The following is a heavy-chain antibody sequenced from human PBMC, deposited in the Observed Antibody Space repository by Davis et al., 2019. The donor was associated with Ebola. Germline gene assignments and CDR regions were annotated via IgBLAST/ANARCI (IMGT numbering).Heavy chain of an antibody. D-gene: IGHD3-22*01. CDR1: GYTFTSYG. CDR2: INPHNGNT. CDR3: AREAYYYDSSGYNKGAFDI. Sequence: ASVKVSCKASGYTFTSYGITWVRQAPGQGLEWMGWINPHNGNTNYAQNVQGRVTMTTDTSTSTAYMEVGILRSDDTAVYYCAREAYYYDSSGYNKGAFDIWGQGTMVTVSS. J-gene: IGHJ3*02. V-gene: IGHV1-18*04.